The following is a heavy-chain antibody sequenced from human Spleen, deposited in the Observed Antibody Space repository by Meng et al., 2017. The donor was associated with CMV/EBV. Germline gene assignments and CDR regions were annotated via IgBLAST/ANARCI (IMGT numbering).Heavy chain of an antibody. CDR3: AKMVSLGTYYFDY. CDR2: ISGSGGST. J-gene: IGHJ4*02. V-gene: IGHV3-23*01. CDR1: GFTFSSYA. D-gene: IGHD2-8*01. Sequence: CAASGFTFSSYAMSWVRQAPGKGLEWVSAISGSGGSTYYADSVKGRFTISRDNSKNTLYLQMNSLRAEDTAVYYCAKMVSLGTYYFDYWGQGTLVTVSS.